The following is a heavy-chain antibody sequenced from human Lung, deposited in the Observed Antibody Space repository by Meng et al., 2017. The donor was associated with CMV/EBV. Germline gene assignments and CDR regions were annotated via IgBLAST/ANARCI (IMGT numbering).Heavy chain of an antibody. CDR1: GFTFRNNY. CDR2: IYSDGYT. CDR3: AREGYCSSTTCSSYYYYGMDV. D-gene: IGHD2-2*01. V-gene: IGHV3-53*01. Sequence: GEXXKISCAASGFTFRNNYMSWVRQAPGKGLEWVSVIYSDGYTYYADSVKGRFTISRDNSKDTLYLQMNSLRAEDTAVYYCAREGYCSSTTCSSYYYYGMDVWXQGTMVTVSS. J-gene: IGHJ6*02.